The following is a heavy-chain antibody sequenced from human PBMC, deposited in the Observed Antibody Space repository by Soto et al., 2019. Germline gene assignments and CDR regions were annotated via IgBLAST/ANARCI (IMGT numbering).Heavy chain of an antibody. CDR1: GFAVRHNY. CDR3: ARKPDAIPSGGDV. D-gene: IGHD2-21*01. CDR2: IYSGGDT. Sequence: EVQLVESGGGLVQPGGSLRLSCTASGFAVRHNYMTWVRQAPGKGLEWVSLIYSGGDTAYADSVKGRFTISRHTSQNTLYLQMNSLRAEDTAVDYWARKPDAIPSGGDVWGKGTAVTVSS. V-gene: IGHV3-53*04. J-gene: IGHJ6*04.